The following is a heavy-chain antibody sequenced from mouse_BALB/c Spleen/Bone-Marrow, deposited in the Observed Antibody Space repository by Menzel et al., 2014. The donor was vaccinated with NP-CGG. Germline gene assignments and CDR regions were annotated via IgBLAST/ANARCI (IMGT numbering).Heavy chain of an antibody. J-gene: IGHJ4*01. CDR3: ARRIPYGYAMDY. Sequence: EVQLQQSGPELVKPGASVKISCKTSGYTFTEYTMHWVKQSHGKSLEWIGTINPNNGGTSYNQKFKGKATLTVDKSSSPAFIELPRLTSEGSAVYYCARRIPYGYAMDYWGQGTSVTVSS. D-gene: IGHD2-2*01. CDR2: INPNNGGT. V-gene: IGHV1-22*01. CDR1: GYTFTEYT.